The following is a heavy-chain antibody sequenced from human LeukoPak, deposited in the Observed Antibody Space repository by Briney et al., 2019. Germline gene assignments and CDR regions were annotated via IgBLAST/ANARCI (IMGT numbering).Heavy chain of an antibody. J-gene: IGHJ4*02. Sequence: GGSLRLSCAGSGFAFSSNAMSWVRQAPGKGLEWVSGISASGRSMYYADSVKGRFIISRDNSKNTLYLQMTSLRADDTAVYYCARATRGYDSSGYYYDYWGQGTLVTVSS. D-gene: IGHD3-22*01. CDR2: ISASGRSM. CDR1: GFAFSSNA. V-gene: IGHV3-23*01. CDR3: ARATRGYDSSGYYYDY.